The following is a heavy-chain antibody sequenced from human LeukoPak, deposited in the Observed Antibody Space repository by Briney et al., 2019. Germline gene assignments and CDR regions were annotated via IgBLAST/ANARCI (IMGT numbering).Heavy chain of an antibody. D-gene: IGHD4-23*01. CDR3: AKDLDPTMTTVVTPSFDY. Sequence: GGSLRLSCEASGFTFSHYAMHWVRQAPGKGLEWVAVMSSDGNKNYYADSVKGRFTISRDNSKNTLYLQMNSLRAEDTAVYYCAKDLDPTMTTVVTPSFDYWGQGTLVTVSS. CDR1: GFTFSHYA. CDR2: MSSDGNKN. V-gene: IGHV3-30*04. J-gene: IGHJ4*02.